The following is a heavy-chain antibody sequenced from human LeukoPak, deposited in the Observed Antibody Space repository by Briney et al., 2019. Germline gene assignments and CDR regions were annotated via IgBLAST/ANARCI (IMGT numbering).Heavy chain of an antibody. Sequence: GRCLRLSSAPSLVTLCGSAMDCVCEAPGEGGENVSTISSNGGSTYYADSVKGRFTISRDDSKNTLYLRMSSLRAEDTAVYYCVKEGDYGYYFDYWGQGTLVTVSS. CDR3: VKEGDYGYYFDY. CDR2: ISSNGGST. CDR1: LVTLCGSA. J-gene: IGHJ4*02. D-gene: IGHD3-16*01. V-gene: IGHV3-64D*06.